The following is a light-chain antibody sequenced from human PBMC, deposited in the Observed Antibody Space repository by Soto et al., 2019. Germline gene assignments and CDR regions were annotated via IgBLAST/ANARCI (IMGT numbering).Light chain of an antibody. Sequence: EIVLTQSPCTLSLSPGERATLSCRASQSVSSNYLAWYQQKPGQAPRLLIYGASSRATGIPDRFSGSGSGTDFTLTISRLEPEDFAVYYCQQYGSSPYTFGHGTKLEIK. V-gene: IGKV3-20*01. CDR1: QSVSSNY. J-gene: IGKJ2*01. CDR3: QQYGSSPYT. CDR2: GAS.